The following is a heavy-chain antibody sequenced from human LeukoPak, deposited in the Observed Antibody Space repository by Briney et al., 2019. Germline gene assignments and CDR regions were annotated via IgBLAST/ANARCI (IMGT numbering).Heavy chain of an antibody. CDR2: ISYDGSNK. V-gene: IGHV3-30*04. CDR1: GFTLSSYA. Sequence: GGSLRLSRAASGFTLSSYAMLWVRQAPGKGLEWVAVISYDGSNKYYADSVKGRFTISRDNSKNTLYLQMNSLRAEDTAVYYCARSGADYDIWTGYYSSYFDYWGQGTLVTVSS. D-gene: IGHD3-9*01. J-gene: IGHJ4*02. CDR3: ARSGADYDIWTGYYSSYFDY.